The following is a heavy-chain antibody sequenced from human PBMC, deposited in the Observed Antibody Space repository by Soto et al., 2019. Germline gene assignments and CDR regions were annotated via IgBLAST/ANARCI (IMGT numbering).Heavy chain of an antibody. V-gene: IGHV3-23*01. CDR2: MSGSGAAT. Sequence: PGGSLRLSCAASGFTFSNYAMSWVRQASGKGLEWVSGMSGSGAATYYADSVKGRFTISRDNSKDTMYLQMDSLRAEDTAVYYCAKQAHYDFVSVYNYGMDVWGQGTTVTVSS. D-gene: IGHD3-3*01. CDR1: GFTFSNYA. J-gene: IGHJ6*02. CDR3: AKQAHYDFVSVYNYGMDV.